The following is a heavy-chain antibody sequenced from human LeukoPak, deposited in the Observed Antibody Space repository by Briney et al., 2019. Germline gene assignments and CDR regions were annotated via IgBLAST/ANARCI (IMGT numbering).Heavy chain of an antibody. D-gene: IGHD3-16*01. Sequence: GGSLRLSCAASGFTFSSYGMHWVRQAPGKGLEWVAVISYDGSNKYYADSVKGRFTISRDNSKNTLYLKMNSLRAEDTVVYYCAKLGTRVPHFDYGAQEPLATV. CDR3: AKLGTRVPHFDY. J-gene: IGHJ4*02. V-gene: IGHV3-30*18. CDR2: ISYDGSNK. CDR1: GFTFSSYG.